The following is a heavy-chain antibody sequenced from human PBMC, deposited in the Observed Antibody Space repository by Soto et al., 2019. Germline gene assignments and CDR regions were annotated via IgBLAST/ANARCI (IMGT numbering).Heavy chain of an antibody. J-gene: IGHJ6*02. CDR3: AKDSGGDTNHHYYGLDV. V-gene: IGHV3-30*18. CDR2: ISYEGANR. D-gene: IGHD3-10*01. CDR1: GFNFSPFG. Sequence: PGGSLRLSCVASGFNFSPFGMHWVRQAPGRGLEWVAFISYEGANRFYPDSVKGRFTISRDNSKNTVYLQMNRLGSEDTAVYCCAKDSGGDTNHHYYGLDVRGQGATVTVSS.